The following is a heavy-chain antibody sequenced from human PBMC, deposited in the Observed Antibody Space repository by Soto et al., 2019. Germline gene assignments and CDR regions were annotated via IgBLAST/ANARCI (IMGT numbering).Heavy chain of an antibody. D-gene: IGHD7-27*01. CDR1: GYTFTSYG. CDR2: ISAYNGNT. CDR3: AREEQTGANYYLDY. V-gene: IGHV1-18*01. Sequence: ASVKVSCKASGYTFTSYGISWVRQAPGQGLEWMRWISAYNGNTNYAQKLQGRVTMTTDTSTSTAYMELRSLRSDDTAVYYCAREEQTGANYYLDYWGQGTLVTVSS. J-gene: IGHJ4*02.